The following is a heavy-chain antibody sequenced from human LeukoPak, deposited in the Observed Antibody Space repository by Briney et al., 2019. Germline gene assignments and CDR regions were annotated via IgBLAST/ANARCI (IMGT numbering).Heavy chain of an antibody. CDR1: ELTFTSYE. Sequence: GGSLRLSCAASELTFTSYELNWVRQAPGKGLEWVSYISSSGNTISYADSVKGQFTISRDNAKNSLYLQVISLRAEDTAVYYCARGPSIAARYDAFDIWGQGTMVTVSS. D-gene: IGHD6-6*01. CDR2: ISSSGNTI. CDR3: ARGPSIAARYDAFDI. J-gene: IGHJ3*02. V-gene: IGHV3-48*03.